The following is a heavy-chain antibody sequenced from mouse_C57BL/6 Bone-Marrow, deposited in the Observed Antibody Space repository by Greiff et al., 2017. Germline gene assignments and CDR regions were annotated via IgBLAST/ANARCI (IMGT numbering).Heavy chain of an antibody. CDR2: INPSNGGT. D-gene: IGHD1-1*01. J-gene: IGHJ2*01. V-gene: IGHV1-53*01. CDR3: ARRGYGSSPYYFDY. CDR1: GYTFTSYW. Sequence: VQLQQPGTELVKPGASVKLSCKASGYTFTSYWMHWVKQRPGQGLEWIGNINPSNGGTNYNEKFKSKATLTVDKSSSTAYMQLSSLTSEDSAVXDCARRGYGSSPYYFDYWGQGTTLTVSS.